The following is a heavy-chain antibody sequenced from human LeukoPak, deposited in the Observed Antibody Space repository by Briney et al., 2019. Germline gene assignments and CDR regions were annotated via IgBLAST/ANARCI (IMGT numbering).Heavy chain of an antibody. CDR3: ARGVGWFDP. D-gene: IGHD2-2*01. V-gene: IGHV3-7*01. Sequence: GGSLRLSCATSGFTFTNNWMSWVRQAPGKGPERVATVNEDGTEKYYVDSMKGRFTISRDNGKRPLYVQMNSLRVEDTAVYYCARGVGWFDPWGQGTLVTVSS. CDR2: VNEDGTEK. CDR1: GFTFTNNW. J-gene: IGHJ5*02.